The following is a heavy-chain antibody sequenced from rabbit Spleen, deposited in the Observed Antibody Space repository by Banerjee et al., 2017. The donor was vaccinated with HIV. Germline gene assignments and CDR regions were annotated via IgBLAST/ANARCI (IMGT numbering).Heavy chain of an antibody. CDR2: INAITGKA. CDR3: VRDQAGDADYGPYYLNL. Sequence: QSLEESGGDLVKPGASLTLTCTASGFSFSSGHYMCWVRQAPGKGLEWIACINAITGKAVYASWAKGRFTFSKTSSTTVTLQLSSLTAADTATYFCVRDQAGDADYGPYYLNLWGPGTLVTVS. D-gene: IGHD2-1*01. J-gene: IGHJ4*01. V-gene: IGHV1S40*01. CDR1: GFSFSSGHY.